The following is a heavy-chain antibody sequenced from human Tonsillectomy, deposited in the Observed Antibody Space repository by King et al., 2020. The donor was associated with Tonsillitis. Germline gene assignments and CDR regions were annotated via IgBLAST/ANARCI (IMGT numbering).Heavy chain of an antibody. D-gene: IGHD3-22*01. CDR2: IKQDGSEK. V-gene: IGHV3-7*01. Sequence: VQLVESGGGLVQPGGSLRLSCAASGFTFSNYWMSWVRQAPGKGLEWVSNIKQDGSEKYYVDSVKGRFTISRDNAKNSLFMQINSLRVEDTAVYYCARASSYYYDTSGYYPDLDYWGQGTLVTVSS. CDR3: ARASSYYYDTSGYYPDLDY. CDR1: GFTFSNYW. J-gene: IGHJ4*02.